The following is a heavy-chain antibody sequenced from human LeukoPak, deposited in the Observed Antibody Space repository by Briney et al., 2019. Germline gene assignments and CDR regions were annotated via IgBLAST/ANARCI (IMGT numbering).Heavy chain of an antibody. CDR2: INNSGGRT. CDR1: GFTFSSYA. CDR3: ANIPPVTSFNC. Sequence: GGSLRLSCAASGFTFSSYAMNWVRQAPGKGLEWVSSINNSGGRTYYADSVKGRFTISRDNSKNTLYLQMNSLRAEDTAIYYCANIPPVTSFNCWGQGTLVTVSS. D-gene: IGHD4-11*01. V-gene: IGHV3-23*01. J-gene: IGHJ1*01.